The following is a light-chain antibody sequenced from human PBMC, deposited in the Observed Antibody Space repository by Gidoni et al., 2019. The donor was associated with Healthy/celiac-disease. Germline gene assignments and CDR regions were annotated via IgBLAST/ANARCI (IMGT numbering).Light chain of an antibody. V-gene: IGLV2-14*01. Sequence: QSALTQPASASGSPGQSITISCTGTSSDVGGYNSVSWYQQHPGKAPKLMIYEVSNRPSGVSNRFSGSKSGNTASLTISGLQAEDEADYYCSSYTSSSTLVFGGGTKLXV. CDR2: EVS. CDR1: SSDVGGYNS. J-gene: IGLJ2*01. CDR3: SSYTSSSTLV.